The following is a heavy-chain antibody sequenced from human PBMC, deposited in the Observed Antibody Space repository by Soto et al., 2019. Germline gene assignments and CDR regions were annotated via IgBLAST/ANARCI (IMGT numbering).Heavy chain of an antibody. J-gene: IGHJ4*02. Sequence: APVKGSWKSSGYAFTGYYRHWGRQAPGQGLEWMGWINPNSGGTNYAQKFQGRVTMTRDTSISTAYMELSRLRSDDTAVYYCARHGYSGSYSNSGQGTLVTV. CDR3: ARHGYSGSYSN. CDR2: INPNSGGT. CDR1: GYAFTGYY. D-gene: IGHD1-26*01. V-gene: IGHV1-2*02.